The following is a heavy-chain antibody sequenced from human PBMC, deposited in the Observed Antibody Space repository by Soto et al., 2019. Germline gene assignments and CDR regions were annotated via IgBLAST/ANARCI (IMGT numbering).Heavy chain of an antibody. CDR2: IYYSGST. D-gene: IGHD5-12*01. V-gene: IGHV4-61*01. CDR1: AGSVSSVSYY. J-gene: IGHJ4*02. Sequence: PSETLSLTCTVSAGSVSSVSYYWSSIRQPPGKGLEWIGYIYYSGSTNYNPSLKSRVTMSVDTSKNQFSLKLSSVTAAHTAVYFCARARRDGYKRYFEFWGQGNQVTVSS. CDR3: ARARRDGYKRYFEF.